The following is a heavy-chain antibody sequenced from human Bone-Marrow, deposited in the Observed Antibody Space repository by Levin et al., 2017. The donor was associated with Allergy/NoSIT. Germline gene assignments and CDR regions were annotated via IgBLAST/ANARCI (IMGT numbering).Heavy chain of an antibody. V-gene: IGHV1-46*01. J-gene: IGHJ6*02. D-gene: IGHD3-3*01. Sequence: ASVKVSCKTSGYTFTSYLLHWVRQAPGQGLEWMGIINPGGGSTTYAQKFKDRVTMTRDTSKSTVYMELSSLRSDDTAVYYCARDGGLLEWLPGPYSYYGMDVWGQGTTVTVSS. CDR2: INPGGGST. CDR3: ARDGGLLEWLPGPYSYYGMDV. CDR1: GYTFTSYL.